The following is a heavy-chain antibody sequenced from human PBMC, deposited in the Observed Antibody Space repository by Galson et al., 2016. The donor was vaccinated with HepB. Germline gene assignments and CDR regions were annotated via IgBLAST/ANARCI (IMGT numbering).Heavy chain of an antibody. CDR3: VRGDVVVVPAEYNWFDP. D-gene: IGHD2-2*01. Sequence: CKASGYTYTDYYVHWVRQAPGLGLEWMGRINSNSGEANYAQRFQGRFTMTRDTSISTTYMEMSRLRSDDTAIYYCVRGDVVVVPAEYNWFDPWGQGTLVTVSS. V-gene: IGHV1-2*06. CDR1: GYTYTDYY. J-gene: IGHJ5*02. CDR2: INSNSGEA.